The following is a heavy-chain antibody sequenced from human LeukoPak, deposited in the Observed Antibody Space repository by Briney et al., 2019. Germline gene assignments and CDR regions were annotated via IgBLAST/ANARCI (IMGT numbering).Heavy chain of an antibody. CDR2: INFSGST. D-gene: IGHD5-18*01. Sequence: KPSETLSLTCDGYGGPFRGLYLCWIRQPPGKGLEWIGEINFSGSTNYNPFLQSRVTISVATSKNQFSLKLSSVTAADTAVYYSVSTVSETAPYNWFDPWGQGTLVTVSS. J-gene: IGHJ5*02. CDR3: VSTVSETAPYNWFDP. V-gene: IGHV4-34*01. CDR1: GGPFRGLY.